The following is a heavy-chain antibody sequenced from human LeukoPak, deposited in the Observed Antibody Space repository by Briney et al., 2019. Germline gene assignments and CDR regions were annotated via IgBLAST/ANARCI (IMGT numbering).Heavy chain of an antibody. CDR1: GFSFSSYA. CDR3: AKGGKQLLSFDY. D-gene: IGHD2-2*01. Sequence: GGSLRLSCAASGFSFSSYAMSWVRQAPGKGLEWVSAISGSGGSTYYADSVKGRFTISRDNSKNTLYLQMNSLRAEDTAVYYCAKGGKQLLSFDYWGQGTLVTVSS. CDR2: ISGSGGST. V-gene: IGHV3-23*01. J-gene: IGHJ4*02.